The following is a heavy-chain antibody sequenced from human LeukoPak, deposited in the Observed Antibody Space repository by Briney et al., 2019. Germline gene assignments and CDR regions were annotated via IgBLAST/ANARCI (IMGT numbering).Heavy chain of an antibody. J-gene: IGHJ1*01. D-gene: IGHD1-14*01. CDR2: IKQDGSEK. CDR1: GFTFSTYS. V-gene: IGHV3-7*04. CDR3: AGGDLT. Sequence: PGGSLRLSCAASGFTFSTYSMNWVRQAPGKGLEWVANIKQDGSEKYYVDSVKGRFTISRDNAKSSLYLQMNSLRAEDTAVYYCAGGDLTGGQGTLVTVSS.